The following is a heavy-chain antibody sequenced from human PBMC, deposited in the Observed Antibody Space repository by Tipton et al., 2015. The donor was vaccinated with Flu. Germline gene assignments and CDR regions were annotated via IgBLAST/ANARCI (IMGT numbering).Heavy chain of an antibody. Sequence: TLSLTCAVYGGSFSGYYWSWIRQPAGKGLEWIGRIYTSGSTNYNPSLKSRVTMSVGTSKNQFSLKLSSVTAADTAVHYCARDEVAGFDYWGQGTLVTVSS. CDR3: ARDEVAGFDY. J-gene: IGHJ4*02. V-gene: IGHV4-4*07. D-gene: IGHD6-19*01. CDR1: GGSFSGYY. CDR2: IYTSGST.